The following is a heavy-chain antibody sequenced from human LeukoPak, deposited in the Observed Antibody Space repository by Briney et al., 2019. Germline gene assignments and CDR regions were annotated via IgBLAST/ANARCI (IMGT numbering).Heavy chain of an antibody. Sequence: GASVKVSCKASGYTFTGYYMHWVRQAPGQGLEWMGWINPNSGGTNYAQKFQGRVTMTRDTSISTAYMELRSLRSDDTAVYYCARGTSSSSWYLGYWGQGTLVTVSS. CDR3: ARGTSSSSWYLGY. V-gene: IGHV1-2*02. CDR1: GYTFTGYY. D-gene: IGHD6-13*01. J-gene: IGHJ4*02. CDR2: INPNSGGT.